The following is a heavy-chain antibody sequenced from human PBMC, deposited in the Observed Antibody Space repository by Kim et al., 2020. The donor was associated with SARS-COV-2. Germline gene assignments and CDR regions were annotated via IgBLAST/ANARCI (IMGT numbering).Heavy chain of an antibody. CDR3: ARGGMNYYDSSGYYEVGAFDI. D-gene: IGHD3-22*01. CDR2: IYPGDSDT. CDR1: GYSFTSYW. Sequence: GESLKISCKGSGYSFTSYWIGWVRQMPGKGLEWMGIIYPGDSDTRYSPSFQGQVTISADKSISTAYLQWSSLKASDTAMYYCARGGMNYYDSSGYYEVGAFDIWGQGTMVTVSS. J-gene: IGHJ3*02. V-gene: IGHV5-51*01.